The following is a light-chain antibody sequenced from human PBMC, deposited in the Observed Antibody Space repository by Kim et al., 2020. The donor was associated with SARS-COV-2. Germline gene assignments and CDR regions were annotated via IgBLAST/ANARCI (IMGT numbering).Light chain of an antibody. J-gene: IGKJ3*01. Sequence: AIQMTQSPSSLSASVGDRVTITFRASQGIRNELSWYQQKPGKAPKLLIYTASSLESGVPSRFSGSGSGTDFTLTISSLKPEDFATYYWLEKYNPPFPCGPGTTV. V-gene: IGKV1-6*01. CDR1: QGIRNE. CDR3: LEKYNPPFP. CDR2: TAS.